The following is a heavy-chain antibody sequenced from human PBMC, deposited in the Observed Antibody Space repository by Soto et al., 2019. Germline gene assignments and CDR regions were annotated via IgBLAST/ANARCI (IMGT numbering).Heavy chain of an antibody. J-gene: IGHJ3*02. Sequence: QVQLQESGPGLVKPSQTLSLTCTVSGGSISSGGYYWSWIRQHPGKGLEWIGYIYYSGSTYYNPSLKSRVTISVDTSKNQFSLKLSSVTAADTAVYYCARGREVEWLLHDAFDIWGQGTMVTASS. CDR1: GGSISSGGYY. CDR3: ARGREVEWLLHDAFDI. D-gene: IGHD3-3*01. V-gene: IGHV4-31*03. CDR2: IYYSGST.